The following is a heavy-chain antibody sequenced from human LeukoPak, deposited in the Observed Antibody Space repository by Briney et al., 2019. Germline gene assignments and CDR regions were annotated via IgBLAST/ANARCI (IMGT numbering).Heavy chain of an antibody. Sequence: PSETLSLTCTVSGGSISSSSYYWGWIRQPPGKGLEWIGEINHSGSTNYNPSLKSRVTISVDTSKNQFSLKLSSVTAADTAVYYCARTYYDYVWGSYRYRFDYWGQGTPVTVSS. CDR3: ARTYYDYVWGSYRYRFDY. J-gene: IGHJ4*02. V-gene: IGHV4-39*07. CDR2: INHSGST. CDR1: GGSISSSSYY. D-gene: IGHD3-16*02.